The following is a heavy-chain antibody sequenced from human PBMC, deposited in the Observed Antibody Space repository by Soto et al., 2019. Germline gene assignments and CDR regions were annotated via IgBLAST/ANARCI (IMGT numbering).Heavy chain of an antibody. CDR2: IKSKTDGGTT. J-gene: IGHJ4*02. D-gene: IGHD2-2*02. Sequence: PGGSLRLSCAPSGFTFSNAWMSWVRQAPGKGLEWVGRIKSKTDGGTTDYAAPVKGRFTISRDDSKNTLYLQMNSLKTEDTAVYYCTSDLLQINTPDRSVVVPAAIPLGGAPFGYWGQGTLVTVSS. CDR1: GFTFSNAW. V-gene: IGHV3-15*01. CDR3: TSDLLQINTPDRSVVVPAAIPLGGAPFGY.